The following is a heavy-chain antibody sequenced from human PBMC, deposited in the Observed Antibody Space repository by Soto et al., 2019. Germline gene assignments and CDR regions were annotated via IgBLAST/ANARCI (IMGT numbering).Heavy chain of an antibody. V-gene: IGHV3-15*07. D-gene: IGHD3-16*02. CDR3: ARVGGRQLLHLGELSFDY. CDR1: RFNFSAAW. CDR2: IKPKSEFETA. J-gene: IGHJ4*02. Sequence: PGGSLRLSCVASRFNFSAAWLNWIRQAPGKGLEWVGRIKPKSEFETADYTAPVRGRFTISRDDSQNTLHLQMDSLKTEDTAVYYCARVGGRQLLHLGELSFDYWGQGTLVTVSS.